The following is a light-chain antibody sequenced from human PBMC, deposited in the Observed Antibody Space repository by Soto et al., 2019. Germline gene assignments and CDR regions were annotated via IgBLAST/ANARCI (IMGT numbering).Light chain of an antibody. V-gene: IGKV1-9*01. J-gene: IGKJ4*01. CDR2: AAS. CDR1: QGISSY. Sequence: IQLTQSPSSLSASVGDRVTITCRSSQGISSYLAWYQQKPGKAPKLLIYAASTLQSGVPSRFSGSGSGTDFTLTISSLQPEDFATYYSQQLKSYRLTFGGGTKVEIK. CDR3: QQLKSYRLT.